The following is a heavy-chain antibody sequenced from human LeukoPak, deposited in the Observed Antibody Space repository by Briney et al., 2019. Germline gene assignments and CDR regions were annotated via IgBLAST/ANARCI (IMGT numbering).Heavy chain of an antibody. V-gene: IGHV4-59*01. CDR3: ARVVRPVNAFDI. CDR2: IYYSGST. D-gene: IGHD1-26*01. Sequence: SETLSLTCTVFGGSISSYYWSWIRQPPGKGLEWIGYIYYSGSTNYNPSLKRRVTISVDTSKNQFSLKLSSVTAADPAVYYCARVVRPVNAFDIWGQGTMVTVSS. CDR1: GGSISSYY. J-gene: IGHJ3*02.